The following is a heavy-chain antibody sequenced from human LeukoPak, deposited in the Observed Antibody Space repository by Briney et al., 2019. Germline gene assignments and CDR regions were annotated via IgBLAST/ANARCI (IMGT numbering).Heavy chain of an antibody. V-gene: IGHV3-30-3*01. J-gene: IGHJ4*02. CDR1: GFTFSSYA. D-gene: IGHD2-21*01. Sequence: PGGSLRLSCAASGFTFSSYAMHWVRQAPGKGLEWVAVISYDGSNKYYADSVKGRFTISRDNSKNTLYLQTNSLRAEDTAVYYCASIFFDDFDYWGQGTLVTVSS. CDR3: ASIFFDDFDY. CDR2: ISYDGSNK.